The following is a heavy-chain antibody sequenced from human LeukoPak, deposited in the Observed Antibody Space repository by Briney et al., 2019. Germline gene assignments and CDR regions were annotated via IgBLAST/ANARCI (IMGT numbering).Heavy chain of an antibody. J-gene: IGHJ4*02. D-gene: IGHD3-22*01. CDR2: ITNRGNSK. Sequence: GGSLRLSCAASEFTFSSYSMNWVRQAPGKGLEWVSYITNRGNSKIYADSVKGRFTISRDNTKNSLYLQMNGLRAEDTAVYYCARTRSSGYLPSAYWGQGILVTVSS. V-gene: IGHV3-48*01. CDR1: EFTFSSYS. CDR3: ARTRSSGYLPSAY.